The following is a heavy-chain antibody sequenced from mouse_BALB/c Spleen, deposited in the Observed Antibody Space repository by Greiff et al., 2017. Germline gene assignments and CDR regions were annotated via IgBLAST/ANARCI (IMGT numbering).Heavy chain of an antibody. V-gene: IGHV3-6*02. CDR1: GYSMTSGYY. Sequence: EVKLQESGPGLVKPSQSLSLTCSVTGYSMTSGYYWNWIRQFPGNKLEWMGYISYDGSNNYNPSLKNRISITRDTSKNQFFLKLNSVTTEDTATYYCARAHYYGSSSYYAMDYWGQGTSVTVSS. J-gene: IGHJ4*01. D-gene: IGHD1-1*01. CDR3: ARAHYYGSSSYYAMDY. CDR2: ISYDGSN.